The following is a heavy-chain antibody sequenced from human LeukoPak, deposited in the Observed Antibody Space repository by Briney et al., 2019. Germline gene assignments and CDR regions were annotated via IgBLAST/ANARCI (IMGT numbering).Heavy chain of an antibody. D-gene: IGHD2-15*01. J-gene: IGHJ1*01. Sequence: GGSLRLSCGASGFTFSSYSMNGVRQAPGKGLEWVSQITSVSAIYYADSVKGRFTISRDNAKNSLFLQMNGLTDGDTAIYYCARGETRIVHWGQGTLVTVSS. V-gene: IGHV3-48*02. CDR3: ARGETRIVH. CDR2: ITSVSAI. CDR1: GFTFSSYS.